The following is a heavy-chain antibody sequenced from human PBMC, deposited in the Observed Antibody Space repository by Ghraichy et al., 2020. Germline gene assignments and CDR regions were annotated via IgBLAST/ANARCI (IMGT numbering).Heavy chain of an antibody. Sequence: GGSLRLSCEGSGFTFSSYAMSWVRQAPGKGLEWVSLIRASDGKTNYADSVKGRFTISRDNSKKTLYLQMNSLRAKDTAVYFCAKRIRFHDPYYYYGMDVWGQGTTGTGSS. CDR2: IRASDGKT. V-gene: IGHV3-23*01. CDR1: GFTFSSYA. D-gene: IGHD3-3*01. CDR3: AKRIRFHDPYYYYGMDV. J-gene: IGHJ6*02.